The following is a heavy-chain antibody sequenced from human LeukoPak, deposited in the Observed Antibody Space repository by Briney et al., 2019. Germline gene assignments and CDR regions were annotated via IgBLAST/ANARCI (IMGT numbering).Heavy chain of an antibody. D-gene: IGHD6-19*01. CDR1: GFTFSSYA. CDR3: AKNRDSSGWPDY. Sequence: PGGSLRLSCAASGFTFSSYAMSWVRQAPGKGLKWVSAISGSGGSTYYADSVKGRFTISRDNSKNTLYLQMNSLRAEDTAVYYCAKNRDSSGWPDYWGQGTLVTVSS. J-gene: IGHJ4*02. CDR2: ISGSGGST. V-gene: IGHV3-23*01.